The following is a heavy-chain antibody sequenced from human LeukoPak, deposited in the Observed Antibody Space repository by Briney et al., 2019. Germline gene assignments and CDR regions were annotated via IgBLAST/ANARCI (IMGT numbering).Heavy chain of an antibody. CDR2: IRQDGSEK. D-gene: IGHD3-10*01. CDR3: ARERTYYYGSGSSTLFDY. J-gene: IGHJ4*02. CDR1: GFTFSSYW. V-gene: IGHV3-7*01. Sequence: GGSLRLSCAASGFTFSSYWMSWVRQAPGKGLEGWANIRQDGSEKYYVDSVKGRFTISRDNAKNSLYLQMNSLRAEDTAVYHCARERTYYYGSGSSTLFDYWGQGTLVTVSS.